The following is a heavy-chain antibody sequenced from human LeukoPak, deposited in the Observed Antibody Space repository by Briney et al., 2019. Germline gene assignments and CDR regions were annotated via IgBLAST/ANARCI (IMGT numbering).Heavy chain of an antibody. Sequence: GESLKISCKGSGYGFTTYWIGWVRQMPGKGLEWMGIIYPGDSDTRYSPSFQGQVTISADKSISTAYLQWSSLKASDTAMYYCARLLRNIAAAVYYFDYWGQGTLVTVSS. CDR1: GYGFTTYW. CDR3: ARLLRNIAAAVYYFDY. D-gene: IGHD6-13*01. J-gene: IGHJ4*02. V-gene: IGHV5-51*01. CDR2: IYPGDSDT.